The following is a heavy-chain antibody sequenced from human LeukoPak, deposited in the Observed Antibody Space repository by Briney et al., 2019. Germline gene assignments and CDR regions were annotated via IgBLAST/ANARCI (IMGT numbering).Heavy chain of an antibody. CDR3: AKDGDPTVTTDFDY. CDR2: ISDSGSNT. D-gene: IGHD4-17*01. J-gene: IGHJ4*02. V-gene: IGHV3-23*01. CDR1: GFTFTRYA. Sequence: GGSLRLSCAASGFTFTRYAMNWVRQAPGKGLEWVSAISDSGSNTYYADSVKGRFSISRDNSKNTLYLHMNSLRAEDTAVYYCAKDGDPTVTTDFDYWGQGTLVTVSS.